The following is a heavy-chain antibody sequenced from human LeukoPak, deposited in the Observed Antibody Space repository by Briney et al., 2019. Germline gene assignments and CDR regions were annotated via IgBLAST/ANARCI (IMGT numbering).Heavy chain of an antibody. V-gene: IGHV3-7*01. CDR3: ARRYCSSTSCPADY. CDR2: IKQDGSEK. CDR1: GFTFSSYW. D-gene: IGHD2-2*01. J-gene: IGHJ4*02. Sequence: PGGSLRLSCAASGFTFSSYWMSWVRQAPGKRLEWVANIKQDGSEKYYVDSVKGRFTISRDNAKNSLYLQMNSLRAEDTAVYYCARRYCSSTSCPADYWGQGTLVTVSS.